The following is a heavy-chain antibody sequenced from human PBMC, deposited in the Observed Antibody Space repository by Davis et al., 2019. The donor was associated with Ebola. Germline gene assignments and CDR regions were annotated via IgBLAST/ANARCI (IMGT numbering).Heavy chain of an antibody. CDR1: GFTFSTYA. CDR2: ISSSGGST. CDR3: ARVRWTSGYYFDY. V-gene: IGHV3-23*01. J-gene: IGHJ4*02. D-gene: IGHD3-22*01. Sequence: PGGSLRLSCAASGFTFSTYAMNWVRQAPGKGLEWVSGISSSGGSTYYADSVKGRFTISRDNSKNTLYLQMNSLRAEDTAVYYCARVRWTSGYYFDYWGQGTLVTVSS.